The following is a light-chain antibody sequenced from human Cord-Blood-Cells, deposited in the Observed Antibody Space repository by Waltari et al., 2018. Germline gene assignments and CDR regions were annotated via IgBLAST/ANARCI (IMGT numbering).Light chain of an antibody. J-gene: IGLJ2*01. CDR3: CSYAGSSTHVV. Sequence: QSALTQPASVSGSPGPSITISCTGTSSDVGSYNLVSWCQQHPGKAPKLLSYEVSKRPSGVAKRCSGSKSGNTASRTISGLQAEDEADYYCCSYAGSSTHVVFGGGTKLTVL. CDR2: EVS. CDR1: SSDVGSYNL. V-gene: IGLV2-23*02.